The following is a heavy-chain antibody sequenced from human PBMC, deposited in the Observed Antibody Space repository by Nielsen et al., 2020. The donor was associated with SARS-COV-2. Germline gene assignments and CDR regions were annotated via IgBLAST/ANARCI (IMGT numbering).Heavy chain of an antibody. Sequence: GESLKISCAASGFTFSSYWMSWVRQAPGKGLEWVANIKQDGSEKYYVDSVKGRFTIFRDNSKNTLYLQMNSLRAEDTAVYYCAKTTVFHFDYWGQGTLVTVSS. CDR1: GFTFSSYW. CDR2: IKQDGSEK. V-gene: IGHV3-7*05. J-gene: IGHJ4*02. D-gene: IGHD4-11*01. CDR3: AKTTVFHFDY.